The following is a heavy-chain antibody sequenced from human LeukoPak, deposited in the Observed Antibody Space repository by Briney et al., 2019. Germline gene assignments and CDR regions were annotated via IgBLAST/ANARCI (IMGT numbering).Heavy chain of an antibody. CDR2: ITSGGDYI. Sequence: GGSLSLSCAASGFTFNTFNLNWVRQAPGKGLEWVSSITSGGDYIYYEDSVKGRFTTSRDNAKNSLSLQLNSLRVEDTAVYYCARGHYDVLAASYKWAPDYWGEGTLVTVSS. CDR3: ARGHYDVLAASYKWAPDY. J-gene: IGHJ4*02. CDR1: GFTFNTFN. D-gene: IGHD3-9*01. V-gene: IGHV3-21*01.